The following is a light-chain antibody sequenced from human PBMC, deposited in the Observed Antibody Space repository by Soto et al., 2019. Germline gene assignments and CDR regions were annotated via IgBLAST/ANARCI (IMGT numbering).Light chain of an antibody. V-gene: IGKV3-11*01. J-gene: IGKJ2*01. CDR3: QQRSNWPPYT. CDR2: DAS. Sequence: EIVLTQSPATLSLSPGERATLSCRASQSVSSYLAWYQQKPGQAPRLLIYDASNRATGIPARFSGSGSGTDVTLTISSLEPEDFAVYYCQQRSNWPPYTFGQGTTLEIK. CDR1: QSVSSY.